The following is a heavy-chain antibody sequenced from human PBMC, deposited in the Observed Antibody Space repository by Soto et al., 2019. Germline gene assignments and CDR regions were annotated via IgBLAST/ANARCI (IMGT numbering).Heavy chain of an antibody. CDR3: ARGHYDFWSGYYIYCYYYGMDV. D-gene: IGHD3-3*01. Sequence: SETLSLTCAVYGGSFSGYYWSWIRQPPGKGLEWIGEINHSGSTNYNPSLKSRVTISVDTSKNQFSLKLSSVTAADKAVYYCARGHYDFWSGYYIYCYYYGMDVWVQATTVT. CDR1: GGSFSGYY. V-gene: IGHV4-34*01. J-gene: IGHJ6*02. CDR2: INHSGST.